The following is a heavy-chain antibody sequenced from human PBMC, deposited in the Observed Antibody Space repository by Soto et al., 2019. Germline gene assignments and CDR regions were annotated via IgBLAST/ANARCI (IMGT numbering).Heavy chain of an antibody. CDR2: INPNSGGT. D-gene: IGHD2-21*01. CDR3: ARGEGGPRWGSIDY. Sequence: ASVKVSCKASGYTFTGYYMHWVRQAPGQGLEWMGWINPNSGGTNYAQKFQGWVTMTRDTSISTAYMELSRLRSDDTTVYYCARGEGGPRWGSIDYWGQGTLVTVSS. J-gene: IGHJ4*02. V-gene: IGHV1-2*04. CDR1: GYTFTGYY.